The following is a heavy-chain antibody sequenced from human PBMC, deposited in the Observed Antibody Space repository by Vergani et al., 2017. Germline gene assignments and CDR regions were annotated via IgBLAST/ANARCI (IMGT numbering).Heavy chain of an antibody. CDR1: GGSIRSYY. CDR2: IYYSGST. V-gene: IGHV4-59*01. Sequence: QVQLQESGPGLVKPSETLSLTCTVSGGSIRSYYWSWIRQPPGKGLEWIGYIYYSGSTNYNPSLKSRVTISVDTSKNQFSLKLSSVTAADTAVYYCARTTGYNWNDWFDPWGQGTLVTVSS. CDR3: ARTTGYNWNDWFDP. J-gene: IGHJ5*02. D-gene: IGHD1-1*01.